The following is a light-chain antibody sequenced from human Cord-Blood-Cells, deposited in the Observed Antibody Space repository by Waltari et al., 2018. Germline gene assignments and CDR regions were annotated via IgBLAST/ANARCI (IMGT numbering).Light chain of an antibody. V-gene: IGKV3-20*01. Sequence: EIVLTQSPGTLSLSPRERATLSCRASQSVSSSYLALYQQKPGQAPRLLSYGASSRATGIPDRFSGSGSGTDCTLTISRLEPEDCAVYYCQQYGSSPWTFGQGNKVEIK. CDR2: GAS. J-gene: IGKJ1*01. CDR1: QSVSSSY. CDR3: QQYGSSPWT.